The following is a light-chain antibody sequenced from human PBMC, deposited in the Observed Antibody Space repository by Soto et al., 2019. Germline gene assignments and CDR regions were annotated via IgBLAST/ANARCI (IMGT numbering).Light chain of an antibody. Sequence: EIVLTQSPGTLSLSPGERATLSCRASQSVSSSYLAWYQQKPGQAPRIIIYGASTRATGIPARFSGSGSGTEFTLTISSLQSEDVAVYYCQQYNNWPRTLGQGTKVDIK. V-gene: IGKV3-15*01. CDR1: QSVSSSY. J-gene: IGKJ1*01. CDR3: QQYNNWPRT. CDR2: GAS.